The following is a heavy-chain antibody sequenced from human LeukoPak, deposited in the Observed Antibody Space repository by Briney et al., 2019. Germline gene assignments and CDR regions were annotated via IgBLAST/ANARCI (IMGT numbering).Heavy chain of an antibody. Sequence: GGSLRLSCAASGFTFSDYYMSWVRQAPGKGLEWVSGIIDTGGATYYADSVKGRFTISRDNSKNTLFLQMNSLRAEDTAVYYCAKFNGHPTTNYYMDVWGEGTTVTVSS. D-gene: IGHD3-10*01. CDR3: AKFNGHPTTNYYMDV. CDR1: GFTFSDYY. V-gene: IGHV3-23*01. CDR2: IIDTGGAT. J-gene: IGHJ6*04.